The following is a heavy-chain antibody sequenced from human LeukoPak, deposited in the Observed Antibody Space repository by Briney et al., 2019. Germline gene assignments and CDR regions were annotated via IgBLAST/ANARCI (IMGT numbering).Heavy chain of an antibody. V-gene: IGHV3-53*01. CDR3: ARSSERRFYFDY. CDR1: GFTVSSSY. J-gene: IGHJ4*02. Sequence: PGGSLRLSCAASGFTVSSSYMSWVRQAPGKGLEWVSTIYDGGSTFYADSVKGRFAVSRDNSNNTLFLQMNTLRAEDTAVYYCARSSERRFYFDYWGQGTLVTVSS. CDR2: IYDGGST. D-gene: IGHD3-22*01.